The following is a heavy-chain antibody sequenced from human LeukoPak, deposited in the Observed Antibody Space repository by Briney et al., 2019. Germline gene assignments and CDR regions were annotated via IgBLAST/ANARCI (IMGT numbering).Heavy chain of an antibody. V-gene: IGHV1-2*02. J-gene: IGHJ3*02. D-gene: IGHD1-7*01. CDR2: INPNSGGT. CDR3: ARVRRWNYYWSAFDI. Sequence: ASVKVSCKASGYTFTGYYMHWVRQAPGQGLEWMGWINPNSGGTNYAQKFQGRVTMTRDTSISTAYMELSRLRSDDTAVYYCARVRRWNYYWSAFDIWGRGTMVTVSS. CDR1: GYTFTGYY.